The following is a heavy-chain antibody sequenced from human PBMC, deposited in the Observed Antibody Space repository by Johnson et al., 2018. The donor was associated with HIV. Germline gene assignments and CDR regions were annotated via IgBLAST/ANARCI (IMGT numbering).Heavy chain of an antibody. CDR3: ARDADSDAFDI. D-gene: IGHD2-21*02. CDR2: ISYDGSNK. J-gene: IGHJ3*02. V-gene: IGHV3-30-3*01. CDR1: GFTFSSYA. Sequence: QVQLVESGGGVVQPGRSLRLSCAASGFTFSSYAMHWVRQAPGKGLEWVAVISYDGSNKYYADSVKGRFTISRDNSKNTLYLQMNSLRTEDTAVYYCARDADSDAFDIWGQGTLVTVSS.